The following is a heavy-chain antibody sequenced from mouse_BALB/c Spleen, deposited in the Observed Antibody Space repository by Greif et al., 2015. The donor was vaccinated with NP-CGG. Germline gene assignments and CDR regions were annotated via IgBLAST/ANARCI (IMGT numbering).Heavy chain of an antibody. CDR2: ISSGGSYT. J-gene: IGHJ1*01. V-gene: IGHV5-9-3*01. CDR3: ARGGGSYWYFDV. Sequence: EVQRVESGGGLVKPGGSLKLSCAASGFTFSSYAMSWVRQTPEKRLEWVATISSGGSYTYYPDSVKGRFTISRDNAKNTLYLQMSSLRSEDTAMYYCARGGGSYWYFDVWGAGTTVTVSS. CDR1: GFTFSSYA.